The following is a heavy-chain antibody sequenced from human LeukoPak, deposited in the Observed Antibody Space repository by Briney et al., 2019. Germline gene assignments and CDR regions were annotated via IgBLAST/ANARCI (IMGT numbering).Heavy chain of an antibody. J-gene: IGHJ4*02. CDR1: GFTVSSNY. CDR3: ASIPGYSSSFDA. CDR2: IYSGGST. Sequence: GGSLRLSCAASGFTVSSNYMSWVRQAPGKGLEWVSVIYSGGSTYYADSVKGRFTISRDNAKNSLYLRMNSLRAEDTAVYYCASIPGYSSSFDAWGQGTLVTVSS. V-gene: IGHV3-53*01. D-gene: IGHD6-13*01.